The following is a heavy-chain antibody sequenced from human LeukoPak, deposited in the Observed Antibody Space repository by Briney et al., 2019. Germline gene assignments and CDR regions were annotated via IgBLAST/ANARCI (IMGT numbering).Heavy chain of an antibody. CDR2: IYYSGST. CDR1: GGSISSSSYY. CDR3: ARSEELSLYNY. V-gene: IGHV4-39*01. D-gene: IGHD3-16*02. J-gene: IGHJ4*02. Sequence: SETLSLTCTVSGGSISSSSYYWGWIRQPPGKGLEWIGSIYYSGSTYYNPSLKGRVTISVDTSKNQFSLKLSSVTAADTAVYYCARSEELSLYNYWGQGTLVTVSS.